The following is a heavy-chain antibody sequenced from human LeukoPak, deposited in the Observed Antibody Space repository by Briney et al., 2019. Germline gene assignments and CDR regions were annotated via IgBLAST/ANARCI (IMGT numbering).Heavy chain of an antibody. V-gene: IGHV1-2*02. CDR3: ARDQSRGYGFDY. Sequence: ASVKVSCKASGYTFTGYYMHWVRQAPGQGLEWMGWINPNSGGTNYAQKFQGRVTMTRDTSNSTAYMELSRLRSDDTAVYYCARDQSRGYGFDYWGQGTLVTVSS. CDR1: GYTFTGYY. J-gene: IGHJ4*02. CDR2: INPNSGGT. D-gene: IGHD5-12*01.